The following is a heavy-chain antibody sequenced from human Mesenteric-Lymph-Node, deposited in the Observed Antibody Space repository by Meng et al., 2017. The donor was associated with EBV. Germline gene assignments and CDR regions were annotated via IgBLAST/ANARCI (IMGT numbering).Heavy chain of an antibody. D-gene: IGHD1-7*01. CDR2: IYYSGST. J-gene: IGHJ4*02. Sequence: PRLQDLVPGRGKPSGTLSLTGTVSGGSISSSSYYWGWIRQPPGKGLEWIGSIYYSGSTYYNPSLKSRVTISVDTSKNQFSLKLSSVTAADTAVYYCARHRRSNWNSPGDYWGQGTLVTVSS. CDR1: GGSISSSSYY. CDR3: ARHRRSNWNSPGDY. V-gene: IGHV4-39*01.